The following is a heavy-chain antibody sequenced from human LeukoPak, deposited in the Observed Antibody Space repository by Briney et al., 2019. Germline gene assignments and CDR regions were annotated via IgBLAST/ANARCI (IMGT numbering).Heavy chain of an antibody. Sequence: GGSLRLSCAASGFTFNSYAMHWVRQAPGKGLEWVAVISYDGSNKYCADSVKGRFTISRDNSKNTLYLQMNSLRAEDTAVYYCARGLHYDILTGYLQFDYWGQGTLVTVSS. J-gene: IGHJ4*02. D-gene: IGHD3-9*01. V-gene: IGHV3-30*04. CDR2: ISYDGSNK. CDR1: GFTFNSYA. CDR3: ARGLHYDILTGYLQFDY.